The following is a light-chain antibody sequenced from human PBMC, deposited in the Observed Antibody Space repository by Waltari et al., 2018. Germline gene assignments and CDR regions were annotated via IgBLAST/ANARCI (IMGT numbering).Light chain of an antibody. CDR3: QKYENLPAT. J-gene: IGKJ1*01. CDR2: DAS. CDR1: QSVGKY. Sequence: EIVLPQPPGPLPLSQGQRAPLSCRASQSVGKYLAWYQQKPGQAPRLLIYDASTRATGIPDRFSGSGSGTDFSLTISRLEPEDFAVYYCQKYENLPATFGQGTKVEIK. V-gene: IGKV3-20*01.